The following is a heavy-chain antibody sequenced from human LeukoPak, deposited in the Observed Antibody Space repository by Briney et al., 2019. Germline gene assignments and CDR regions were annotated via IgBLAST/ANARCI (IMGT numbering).Heavy chain of an antibody. CDR2: IYYTGST. CDR3: ARRGGSGRAFDY. D-gene: IGHD1-26*01. V-gene: IGHV4-39*01. Sequence: SETLSLTCSVSGASISGGTYYWGWIRQPPGTGLEWIGSIYYTGSTYDNPSLKSRVIISVDTSKNQFSLKLSSVTAADTAVYYCARRGGSGRAFDYWGQGTLVTVSS. CDR1: GASISGGTYY. J-gene: IGHJ4*02.